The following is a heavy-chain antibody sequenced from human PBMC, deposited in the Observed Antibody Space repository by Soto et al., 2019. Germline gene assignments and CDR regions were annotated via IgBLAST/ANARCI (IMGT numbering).Heavy chain of an antibody. CDR1: GGSISSGGYS. V-gene: IGHV4-30-2*01. Sequence: SETLSLTCAVSGGSISSGGYSWSWIRQPPGKGLEWIGYIYHSGSTYYNPSLKSRVTISVDRSKNQFSLKLSSVTAADTAVYYCARGPSTAAGMVFDYWGQGTLVTVYS. CDR3: ARGPSTAAGMVFDY. CDR2: IYHSGST. D-gene: IGHD6-13*01. J-gene: IGHJ4*02.